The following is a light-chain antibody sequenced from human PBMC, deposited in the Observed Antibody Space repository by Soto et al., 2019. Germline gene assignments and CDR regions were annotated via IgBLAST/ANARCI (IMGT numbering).Light chain of an antibody. CDR2: SNN. J-gene: IGLJ1*01. Sequence: QSVLTQPPSASGTPGQRVTISCSRSSSNIGSNTATWYQQLPGTAPKLLIYSNNQGPTGVPDRFSGSKSGTSASLAISGLQSEDEADYYCAAWDDSLNGAVFGTGTKVTVL. CDR3: AAWDDSLNGAV. CDR1: SSNIGSNT. V-gene: IGLV1-44*01.